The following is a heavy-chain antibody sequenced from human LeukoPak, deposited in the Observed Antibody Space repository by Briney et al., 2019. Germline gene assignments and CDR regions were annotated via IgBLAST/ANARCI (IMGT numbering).Heavy chain of an antibody. V-gene: IGHV1-2*02. CDR3: ARDDSGNYGLGDY. Sequence: EASVKVSCKASGYTFTGYYMHWVRQAPGQGLEWMGWIYPNSGGTNYAQKFQGRVTMTRDTSISTAYMELSRLRSDDTAVYYCARDDSGNYGLGDYWGQGTLVIVSS. CDR2: IYPNSGGT. D-gene: IGHD3-22*01. CDR1: GYTFTGYY. J-gene: IGHJ4*02.